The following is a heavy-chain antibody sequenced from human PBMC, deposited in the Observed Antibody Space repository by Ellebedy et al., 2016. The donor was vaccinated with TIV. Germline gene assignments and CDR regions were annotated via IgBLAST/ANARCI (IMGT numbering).Heavy chain of an antibody. D-gene: IGHD1-26*01. Sequence: AASVKVSCKASGYTFTGYYMHWVRQAPGQGLEWMGWINPNSGGTNYAQKFQGWVTMTRETSISTAYMELSRPRSDDTAVYYCARDGGSYSDFDYWGQGTLVTVSS. CDR3: ARDGGSYSDFDY. CDR2: INPNSGGT. CDR1: GYTFTGYY. J-gene: IGHJ4*02. V-gene: IGHV1-2*04.